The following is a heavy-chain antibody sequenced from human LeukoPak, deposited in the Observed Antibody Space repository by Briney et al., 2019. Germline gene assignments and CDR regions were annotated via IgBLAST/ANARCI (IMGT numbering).Heavy chain of an antibody. Sequence: ASVKVSCKASGYTFTSYDINWVRQATGHGLEWMGWMNPNSGNTGYAQKLQGRVTMTTDTSTSTAYMELRSLRSDDTAVYYCARAVGATKGYYYMDVWGKGTTVTVSS. CDR3: ARAVGATKGYYYMDV. J-gene: IGHJ6*03. D-gene: IGHD1-26*01. CDR2: MNPNSGNT. CDR1: GYTFTSYD. V-gene: IGHV1-8*01.